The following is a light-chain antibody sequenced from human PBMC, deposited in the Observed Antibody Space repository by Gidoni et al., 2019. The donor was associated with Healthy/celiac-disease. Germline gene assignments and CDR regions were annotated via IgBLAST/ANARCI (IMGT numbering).Light chain of an antibody. J-gene: IGKJ1*01. Sequence: EIVLTQSPGTLSLSPGERATLTCRASKSVSSSYLAWYQQKPGQAPRLLIYGASSRATGIPDRFSGSGSGTDFTLTSSRLEPEDFAVYYCQQYGSSPLAFGQGTKVEIK. V-gene: IGKV3-20*01. CDR2: GAS. CDR1: KSVSSSY. CDR3: QQYGSSPLA.